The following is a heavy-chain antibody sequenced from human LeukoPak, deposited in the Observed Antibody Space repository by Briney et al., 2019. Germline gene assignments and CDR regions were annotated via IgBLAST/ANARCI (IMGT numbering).Heavy chain of an antibody. J-gene: IGHJ3*02. CDR2: INHSGST. D-gene: IGHD3-16*01. V-gene: IGHV4-34*01. CDR1: GGSFSGYY. CDR3: ARGWGAEVAFDI. Sequence: SETLSLTCAVSGGSFSGYYWSLIRQPPGKGLEWIGEINHSGSTNYNPSLKSRVTISVDTSKNQFSLKLSSVTAADTAVYYCARGWGAEVAFDIWGQGTMVTVSS.